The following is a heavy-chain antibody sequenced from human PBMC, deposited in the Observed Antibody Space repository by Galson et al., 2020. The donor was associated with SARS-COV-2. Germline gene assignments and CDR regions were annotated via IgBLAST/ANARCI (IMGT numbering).Heavy chain of an antibody. J-gene: IGHJ4*02. D-gene: IGHD6-13*01. CDR3: AGVKGIATLYYFDY. Sequence: ASVKVSCKASGGTFSSYAISWVRQAPGQGLEWMGGIIPIFGTANYAQKFQGRVTITTDESTSTAYMELSSLRSEDTAVYYCAGVKGIATLYYFDYWGQGTLVTVSS. CDR2: IIPIFGTA. V-gene: IGHV1-69*05. CDR1: GGTFSSYA.